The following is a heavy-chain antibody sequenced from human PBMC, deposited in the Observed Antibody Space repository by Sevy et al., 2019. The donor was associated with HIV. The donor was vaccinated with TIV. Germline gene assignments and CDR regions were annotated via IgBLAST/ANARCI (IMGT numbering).Heavy chain of an antibody. J-gene: IGHJ6*02. V-gene: IGHV3-15*01. Sequence: GGSLRLSCAASGFTFSNAWMSWVRQAPGKGLEWVGRIKSKTDGGTTDYAAPVKGRFTISRDDSKNTLYLQMNSLKTEDTAMYYCTTEGAEPYYYGMDVWGQGTTVTVTS. CDR2: IKSKTDGGTT. CDR1: GFTFSNAW. CDR3: TTEGAEPYYYGMDV.